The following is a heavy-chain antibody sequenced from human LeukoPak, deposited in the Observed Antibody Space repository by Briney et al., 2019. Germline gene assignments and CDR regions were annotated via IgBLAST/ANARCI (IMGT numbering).Heavy chain of an antibody. J-gene: IGHJ3*02. Sequence: SETLSLTCTVSGGSISSSSYYWGWIRQPPGKGLEWIGSIYYSGSTYYNPSLKSRVTISVDTSKNQFSLKLSSVTAADTAVYYCATNIVGAAGAFDIWGQGAMVTVSS. D-gene: IGHD1-26*01. CDR3: ATNIVGAAGAFDI. CDR2: IYYSGST. CDR1: GGSISSSSYY. V-gene: IGHV4-39*01.